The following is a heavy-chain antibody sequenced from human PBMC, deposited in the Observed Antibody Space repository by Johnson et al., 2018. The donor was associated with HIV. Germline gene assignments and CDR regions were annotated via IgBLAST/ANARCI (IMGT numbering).Heavy chain of an antibody. CDR2: IYSGGST. D-gene: IGHD3-10*01. CDR1: GFTVSSNY. Sequence: VQLVESGGGLVQPGGSLRLSCAASGFTVSSNYMSCVRQAPGKGLEWVSIIYSGGSTYYADSVKGRFTISRDNSKNTLYLQMNSLRAEDTAVYYCARFGVLLWFGEKVDAFDIWGLGTLVTVSS. V-gene: IGHV3-66*02. CDR3: ARFGVLLWFGEKVDAFDI. J-gene: IGHJ3*02.